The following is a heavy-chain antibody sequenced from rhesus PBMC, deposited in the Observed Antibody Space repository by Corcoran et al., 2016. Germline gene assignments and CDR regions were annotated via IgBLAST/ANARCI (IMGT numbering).Heavy chain of an antibody. D-gene: IGHD4-29*01. CDR3: ARDWTDYGLDY. CDR1: GGSISSGYYY. CDR2: ISGSSGST. Sequence: QVQLQESGPGLVKPSETLSLTCAVSGGSISSGYYYWSWIRQPPGKGLEWIGYISGSSGSTYYNPFLKSRVPISTDTSKNQFSLTLSSVTAADTAVYYCARDWTDYGLDYWGQGVLVTVSS. J-gene: IGHJ4*01. V-gene: IGHV4S17*01.